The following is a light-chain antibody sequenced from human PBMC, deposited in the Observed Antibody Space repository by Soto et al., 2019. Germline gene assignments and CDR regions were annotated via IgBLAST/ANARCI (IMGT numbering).Light chain of an antibody. V-gene: IGKV1-39*01. J-gene: IGKJ5*01. CDR3: QQYGSSLT. Sequence: IQMTQSPSSLAASVGDRITITCRASQTISTYVNWYRQKSGAAPELLLYDASTLQSGVPSRFSGGASGTDFTLTISRLEPEDFAFYYCQQYGSSLTFSQGTRLEIK. CDR2: DAS. CDR1: QTISTY.